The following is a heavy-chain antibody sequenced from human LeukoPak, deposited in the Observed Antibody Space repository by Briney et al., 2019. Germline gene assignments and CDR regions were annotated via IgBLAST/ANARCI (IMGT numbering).Heavy chain of an antibody. CDR2: IYYSGST. V-gene: IGHV4-59*01. Sequence: SETLSLTCTVSGGSISSYYWSWIRQPPGKGLEWIGYIYYSGSTNYNPSLKSRVTISVDTSKNQFSLKLSSVTAADTAVYYCARLGFSSIAAHFDYWGQGTLVTVSS. J-gene: IGHJ4*02. CDR3: ARLGFSSIAAHFDY. D-gene: IGHD6-6*01. CDR1: GGSISSYY.